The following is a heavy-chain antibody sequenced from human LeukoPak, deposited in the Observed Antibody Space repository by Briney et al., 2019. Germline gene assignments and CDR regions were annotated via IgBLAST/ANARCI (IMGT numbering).Heavy chain of an antibody. J-gene: IGHJ5*02. CDR1: GFTFSSYA. D-gene: IGHD2-15*01. Sequence: GGSLRLSRAASGFTFSSYAMHWVRQAPGKGLEWVAVISYDGSNKYYADSVKGRFTISRDNSKNTLYLQMNSLRAEDTAVYYCARRRLLYNWFDPWGQGTLVTVSS. V-gene: IGHV3-30-3*01. CDR3: ARRRLLYNWFDP. CDR2: ISYDGSNK.